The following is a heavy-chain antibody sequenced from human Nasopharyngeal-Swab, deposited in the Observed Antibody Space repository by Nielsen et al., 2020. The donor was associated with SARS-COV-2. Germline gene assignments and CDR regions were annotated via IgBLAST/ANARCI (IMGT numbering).Heavy chain of an antibody. D-gene: IGHD4-17*01. V-gene: IGHV3-9*01. J-gene: IGHJ2*01. CDR3: AKETTHYGDYAYWYFDL. CDR1: GFTFDDYA. Sequence: SLKISCAASGFTFDDYAMHWVRQAPGKGLEWVSGISWNSGSIGYADSVKGRFTISRDNAKNSLYLQMNSLRAEDTALYYCAKETTHYGDYAYWYFDLWGRGTLVTVSP. CDR2: ISWNSGSI.